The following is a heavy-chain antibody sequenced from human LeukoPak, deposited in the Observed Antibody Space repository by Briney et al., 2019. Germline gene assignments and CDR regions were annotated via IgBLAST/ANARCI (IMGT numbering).Heavy chain of an antibody. V-gene: IGHV4-59*01. J-gene: IGHJ4*02. Sequence: PSETLSLTCAVSGGPLTSYYWSWIRQPPGKGLEWIGFIYYRGSTNYNPSLESRVTISVDTSKNRFSLKLSSVTAADTAVYYCARGKYQLLLAFDYWGQGTLVTVSS. CDR2: IYYRGST. D-gene: IGHD2-2*01. CDR1: GGPLTSYY. CDR3: ARGKYQLLLAFDY.